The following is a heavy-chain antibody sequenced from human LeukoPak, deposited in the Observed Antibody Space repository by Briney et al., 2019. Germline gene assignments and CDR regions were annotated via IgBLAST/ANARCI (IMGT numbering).Heavy chain of an antibody. J-gene: IGHJ3*02. D-gene: IGHD5-24*01. CDR3: ARGWPPHAFDI. V-gene: IGHV3-7*05. CDR2: IKQDGSEK. CDR1: GFTFSSYW. Sequence: GGSLRLSCAASGFTFSSYWMTWVRQAPGKGLEWVANIKQDGSEKYYVDSVKGRFTISRDNAKNSLYLQMNSLRAEDTAVYYCARGWPPHAFDIWGQGTMVTVSS.